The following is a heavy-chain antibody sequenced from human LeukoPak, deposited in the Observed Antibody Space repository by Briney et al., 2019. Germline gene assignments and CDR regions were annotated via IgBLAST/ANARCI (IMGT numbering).Heavy chain of an antibody. D-gene: IGHD4-17*01. CDR2: IYYSGST. CDR1: GGSISSGDYD. V-gene: IGHV4-30-4*01. Sequence: PSQTLSLTCTVSGGSISSGDYDWSWIRQPPGKGLEWIGYIYYSGSTNYNPSLKSRVTISVDTSKNQFSLKLSSVTAADTAVYYCARQDYGDYGVVFDYWGQGTLVTVSS. J-gene: IGHJ4*02. CDR3: ARQDYGDYGVVFDY.